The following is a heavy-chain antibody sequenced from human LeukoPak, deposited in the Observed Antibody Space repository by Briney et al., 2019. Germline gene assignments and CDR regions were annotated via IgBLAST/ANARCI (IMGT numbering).Heavy chain of an antibody. V-gene: IGHV3-23*01. CDR1: GFTFDSYA. D-gene: IGHD6-19*01. J-gene: IGHJ4*02. Sequence: PGGSLRLSCAASGFTFDSYAMSWVRQVPGKGLAWVSAISGTGGNTFYAGPVKGRFTISRDNSKNTLYLQMNSLRAEDTAVYYCAKDKQWLVQYYFDYWGQGTLVTVSS. CDR3: AKDKQWLVQYYFDY. CDR2: ISGTGGNT.